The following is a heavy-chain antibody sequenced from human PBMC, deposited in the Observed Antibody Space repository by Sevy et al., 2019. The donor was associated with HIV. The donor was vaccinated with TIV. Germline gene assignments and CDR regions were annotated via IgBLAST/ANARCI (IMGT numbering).Heavy chain of an antibody. CDR2: IKSKTDGGTT. V-gene: IGHV3-15*01. Sequence: GGSLRLSCAASGFTLSNAWMSWVRQAPGKGLEWVGRIKSKTDGGTTDNAAPVKGRFTISRDDSKNTRYLQMNSLKTEDTAVYYCTKCSGYYPFDYWGQGTLVTVSS. CDR3: TKCSGYYPFDY. D-gene: IGHD3-22*01. CDR1: GFTLSNAW. J-gene: IGHJ4*02.